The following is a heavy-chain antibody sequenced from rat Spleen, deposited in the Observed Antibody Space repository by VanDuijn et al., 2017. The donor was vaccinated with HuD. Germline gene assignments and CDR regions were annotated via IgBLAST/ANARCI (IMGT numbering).Heavy chain of an antibody. Sequence: QVQLRESGPGLVQPSQTLSLTCSVSGFSLTRYNVHWVRQPPGKGLEWMGVIWTGGSTAFNSLLKSRLSITRDISKSQVFLKMDSLQTEDTATYYCARANRDSYAHFDYWGQGVMVTVSS. CDR3: ARANRDSYAHFDY. V-gene: IGHV2-30*01. D-gene: IGHD1-12*01. J-gene: IGHJ2*01. CDR2: IWTGGST. CDR1: GFSLTRYN.